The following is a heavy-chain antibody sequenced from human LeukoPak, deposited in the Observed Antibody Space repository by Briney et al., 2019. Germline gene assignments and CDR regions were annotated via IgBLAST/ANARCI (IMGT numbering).Heavy chain of an antibody. CDR3: AREGALTGLI. J-gene: IGHJ3*02. D-gene: IGHD1-20*01. CDR2: IYYSGST. V-gene: IGHV4-31*03. Sequence: PSETLSLTCTVSGGSISSGGYYWSWIRQHPGKGLEWIGYIYYSGSTYYNPSLKSRVTISVDTSKNQFSLKLSSVTAADTAVYYCAREGALTGLIWGQGTMVTVSS. CDR1: GGSISSGGYY.